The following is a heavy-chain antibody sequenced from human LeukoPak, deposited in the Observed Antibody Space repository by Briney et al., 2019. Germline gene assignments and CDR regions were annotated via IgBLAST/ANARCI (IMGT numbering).Heavy chain of an antibody. Sequence: SETLSLTCTVSGGSISSYYWSWIRQPPGKGLEWIGYIYYSGSTNYNPSLKSRVTISVDTSKNQFSLKLTSLTAADTAVYYCAREGGGSYSRGWFDPWGQGTLVSVSS. CDR1: GGSISSYY. D-gene: IGHD1-26*01. CDR2: IYYSGST. J-gene: IGHJ5*02. CDR3: AREGGGSYSRGWFDP. V-gene: IGHV4-59*12.